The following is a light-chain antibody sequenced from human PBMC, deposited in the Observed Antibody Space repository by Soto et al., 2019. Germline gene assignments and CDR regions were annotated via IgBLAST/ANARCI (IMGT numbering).Light chain of an antibody. CDR3: AAWDDSLNGPI. V-gene: IGLV1-44*01. Sequence: QSVLTRPPSASGTPGQRVSISCSGSRSNIGSNSVNWYQQLPGTAPKLLIYTDSQRPSGVPDRFSGSKSGTSASLAISGLQSEDEADYYCAAWDDSLNGPIFGGGTKLTVL. J-gene: IGLJ2*01. CDR1: RSNIGSNS. CDR2: TDS.